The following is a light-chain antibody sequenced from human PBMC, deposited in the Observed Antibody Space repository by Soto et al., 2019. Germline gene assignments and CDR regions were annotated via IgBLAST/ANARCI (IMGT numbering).Light chain of an antibody. CDR3: SSYTSSSTFYV. CDR1: SSDFGGYNY. CDR2: DVS. Sequence: QSVLTQPASVSGSPGQSITISCTGTSSDFGGYNYVSWYQQHPGKAPKLMIYDVSNRPSGVSNRFSGSKSGNTASLTISGLQAEDEAEYYCSSYTSSSTFYVFGTGTKLTVL. V-gene: IGLV2-14*01. J-gene: IGLJ1*01.